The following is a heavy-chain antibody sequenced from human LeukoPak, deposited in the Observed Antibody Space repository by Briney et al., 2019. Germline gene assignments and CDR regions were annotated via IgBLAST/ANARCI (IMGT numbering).Heavy chain of an antibody. D-gene: IGHD4-17*01. CDR3: ARASNGDYIFDY. CDR2: ISAYNGNT. J-gene: IGHJ4*02. Sequence: ASVKVSCKASGYTFTSYGISCVRQAPGQGLEWMGWISAYNGNTNYAQKLQGRVTMTTDTSTSTAYMELRSLRSDDTAVYYCARASNGDYIFDYWGQGTLVTVSS. V-gene: IGHV1-18*01. CDR1: GYTFTSYG.